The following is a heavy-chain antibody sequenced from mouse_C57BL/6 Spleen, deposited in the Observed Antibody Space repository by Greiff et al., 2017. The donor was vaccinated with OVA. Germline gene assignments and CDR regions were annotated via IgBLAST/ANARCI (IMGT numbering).Heavy chain of an antibody. Sequence: QVQLQQSGAELVRPGASVKLSCKASGYTFTDYYINWVKQRPGQGLEWIARIYPGSGNTYYNEKFKGKATLTAEKSSSTAYMQLSSLTSEDSAVDFCVTAQAPYWYFDVWGTGTTVTVSS. D-gene: IGHD3-2*02. J-gene: IGHJ1*03. CDR2: IYPGSGNT. V-gene: IGHV1-76*01. CDR3: VTAQAPYWYFDV. CDR1: GYTFTDYY.